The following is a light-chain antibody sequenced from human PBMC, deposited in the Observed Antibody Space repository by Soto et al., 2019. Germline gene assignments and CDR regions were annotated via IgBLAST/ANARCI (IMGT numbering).Light chain of an antibody. J-gene: IGLJ2*01. CDR2: EVS. V-gene: IGLV2-14*01. CDR1: SSDVGGYNY. CDR3: SSYPSSSTLVV. Sequence: QSALTQPASVSGSPGQSITISCTGTSSDVGGYNYVSWYQQHPGKAPKLMICEVSNRPSGVSNRFSGSKSGNTASLTISGLQAEEEDDYYCSSYPSSSTLVVFGGGTKLTVL.